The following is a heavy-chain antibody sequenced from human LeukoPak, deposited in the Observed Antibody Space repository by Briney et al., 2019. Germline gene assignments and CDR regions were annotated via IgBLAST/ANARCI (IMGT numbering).Heavy chain of an antibody. V-gene: IGHV4-34*01. CDR1: GGSFSGYH. CDR3: ARALSRVRRWFDP. CDR2: INHSGST. Sequence: SETLSLTCAVYGGSFSGYHWSWIRQPPGKGLEWIGEINHSGSTNYNPSLKSRVTISVDTSKNQFSLKLSSVTAADTAVYYCARALSRVRRWFDPWGQGTLVTVSS. J-gene: IGHJ5*02.